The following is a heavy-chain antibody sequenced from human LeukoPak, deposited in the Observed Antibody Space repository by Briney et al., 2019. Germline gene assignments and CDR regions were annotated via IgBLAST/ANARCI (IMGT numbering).Heavy chain of an antibody. J-gene: IGHJ4*02. Sequence: GVSLRLSCAASGFTFSSYAMSWVRQAPGKGLEWVSAISGSGGSTYYADSVKGRFTISRDNSKNTLYLQMNSLRAEDTAVYYCAKDLYCSSTSCSDFDYWGQGTLVTVSS. CDR1: GFTFSSYA. CDR2: ISGSGGST. CDR3: AKDLYCSSTSCSDFDY. D-gene: IGHD2-2*01. V-gene: IGHV3-23*01.